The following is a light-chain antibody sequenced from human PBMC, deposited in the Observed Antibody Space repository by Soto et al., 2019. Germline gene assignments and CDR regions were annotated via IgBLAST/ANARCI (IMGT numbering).Light chain of an antibody. Sequence: QSALTQPRSVSASPGQSVTISCTGTSSDVGRYDYVSWYQQHPGKAPKLIVYDVTERPSGVPDRFSGSKSGNTASLTISGLQAEDEADYSCCSFAGPYSYVFGTGTKVT. J-gene: IGLJ1*01. CDR2: DVT. CDR1: SSDVGRYDY. V-gene: IGLV2-11*01. CDR3: CSFAGPYSYV.